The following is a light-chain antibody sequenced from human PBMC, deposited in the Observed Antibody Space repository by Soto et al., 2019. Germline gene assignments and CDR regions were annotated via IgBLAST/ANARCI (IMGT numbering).Light chain of an antibody. V-gene: IGKV3-15*01. CDR1: QSVSSN. CDR3: QHYNNWPFT. J-gene: IGKJ2*01. CDR2: GAS. Sequence: EIVMTQSPATLSVSPGERATLSCRASQSVSSNLAWYQQKPGQAPRLLIYGASGRATGIPARFSGSGSGTEFPLTISSLQSEDFAVYYCQHYNNWPFTFGQGTKLEIK.